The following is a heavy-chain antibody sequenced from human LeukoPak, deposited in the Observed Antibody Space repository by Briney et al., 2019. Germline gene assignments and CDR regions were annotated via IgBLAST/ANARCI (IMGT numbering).Heavy chain of an antibody. V-gene: IGHV3-66*01. CDR2: IYSGGST. J-gene: IGHJ4*02. CDR1: GVTFSSDA. Sequence: GGSLRLSCAASGVTFSSDAMSWVRQAPGKGLEWVSVIYSGGSTYYADSVKGRFTISRDNSKNTLYLQMNSLRAEDTAVYYCARERVENQQLVGGNYWGQGTLVTVSS. D-gene: IGHD6-6*01. CDR3: ARERVENQQLVGGNY.